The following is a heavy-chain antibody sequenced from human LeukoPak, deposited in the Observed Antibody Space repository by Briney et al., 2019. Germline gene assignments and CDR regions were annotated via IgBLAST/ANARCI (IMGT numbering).Heavy chain of an antibody. CDR1: GYIFTSQY. V-gene: IGHV1-46*01. CDR3: ARGWNYDSSGYYYLAY. D-gene: IGHD3-22*01. CDR2: IDPSTGRT. J-gene: IGHJ4*02. Sequence: ASVKVSCKASGYIFTSQYTYWVRQAPGQGLEWMGIIDPSTGRTSYAEKFQDRVTMTRDTSTSTFYMELSSLRSEDSAVYYCARGWNYDSSGYYYLAYWGQGTLVIVSS.